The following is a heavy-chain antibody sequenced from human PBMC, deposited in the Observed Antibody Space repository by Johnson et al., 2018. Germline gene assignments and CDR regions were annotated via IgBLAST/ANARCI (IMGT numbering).Heavy chain of an antibody. CDR1: SGSISSSSYY. Sequence: QVQLQESGPGLVKPSETLSLTCTASSGSISSSSYYWGWIRQPPGKGLEWIGIIYYSGSTYYNPSLKSRVTISVDTSKNQFSLKRSSVTAADTAMYYCARHPAKIWFGEFSLYGMDVWGQGTTVTVSS. CDR2: IYYSGST. D-gene: IGHD3-10*01. J-gene: IGHJ6*02. CDR3: ARHPAKIWFGEFSLYGMDV. V-gene: IGHV4-39*01.